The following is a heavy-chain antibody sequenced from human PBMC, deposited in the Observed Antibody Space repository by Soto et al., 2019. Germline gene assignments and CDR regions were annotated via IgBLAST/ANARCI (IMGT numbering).Heavy chain of an antibody. CDR2: IYTSGST. CDR3: ARARKTYYYDTGEFDY. Sequence: SETLSLTCTVSGGSISSYYWSWIRQPAGKGLEWIGRIYTSGSTNYNPSLKSRVTMSVDTSKNQFSLKLSSVTAADTAVYYCARARKTYYYDTGEFDYWGQGTLVTVSS. V-gene: IGHV4-4*07. D-gene: IGHD3-22*01. CDR1: GGSISSYY. J-gene: IGHJ4*02.